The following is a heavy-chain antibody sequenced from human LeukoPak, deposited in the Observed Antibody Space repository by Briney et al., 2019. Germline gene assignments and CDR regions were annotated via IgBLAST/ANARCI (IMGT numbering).Heavy chain of an antibody. CDR1: GFTFNKYA. CDR2: LSGSGGDT. D-gene: IGHD2-2*01. J-gene: IGHJ4*02. V-gene: IGHV3-23*01. Sequence: GVSLRLPCAASGFTFNKYAMSWVRQAPGKGLEWVSSLSGSGGDTYYAESVKGRFTISRDNSKNTVYLEMNSLRAEDAAVYYCAKDPYGTRYFDYWGQGTLVTVSS. CDR3: AKDPYGTRYFDY.